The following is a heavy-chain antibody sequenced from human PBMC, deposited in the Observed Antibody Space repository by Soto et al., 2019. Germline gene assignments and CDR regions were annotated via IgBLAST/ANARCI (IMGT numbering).Heavy chain of an antibody. Sequence: GTLSLTCTVSGGSINSYWWSWIRQPAGKGLEWIGRVYSSGTTDYNPSLNSRATMSVETSKNQFSLKLSSVTAADTAVYYCARDIASYAYGEGYWGQGIQVTSPQ. D-gene: IGHD2-21*01. V-gene: IGHV4-4*07. CDR2: VYSSGTT. CDR1: GGSINSYW. CDR3: ARDIASYAYGEGY. J-gene: IGHJ4*02.